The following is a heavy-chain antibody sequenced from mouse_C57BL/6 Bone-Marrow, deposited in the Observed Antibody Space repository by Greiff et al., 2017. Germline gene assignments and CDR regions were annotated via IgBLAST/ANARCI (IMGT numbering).Heavy chain of an antibody. CDR2: IRNKANGYTT. CDR1: GFTFTDYY. CDR3: ARTIYFDV. J-gene: IGHJ1*03. Sequence: EVMLVESGGGLVQPGGSLSLSCAASGFTFTDYYMSWVRQPPGKALEWLGFIRNKANGYTTEYSASVKGRFTISRDNSQSILYLQLNALGAEDSATYYCARTIYFDVWGTGTTVTVSS. V-gene: IGHV7-3*01.